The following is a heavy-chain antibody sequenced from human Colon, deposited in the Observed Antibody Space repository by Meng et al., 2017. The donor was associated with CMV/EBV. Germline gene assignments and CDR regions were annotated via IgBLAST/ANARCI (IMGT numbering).Heavy chain of an antibody. CDR1: GFTFSDAW. CDR2: IKPDGSQG. Sequence: GGSLRLSCAASGFTFSDAWMSWVRQAPGKGLECVANIKPDGSQGYYVDSVKGRFTISRDNAKDLLYLQMNTLRVEDTAMYYCVGQRGDSPFAYWGQGALVTLSS. D-gene: IGHD5-18*01. V-gene: IGHV3-7*01. J-gene: IGHJ4*02. CDR3: VGQRGDSPFAY.